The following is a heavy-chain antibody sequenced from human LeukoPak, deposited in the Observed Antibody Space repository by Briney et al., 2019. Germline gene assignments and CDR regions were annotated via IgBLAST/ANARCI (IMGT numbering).Heavy chain of an antibody. D-gene: IGHD2-2*01. Sequence: GGSLRLSCAASGFTFSSYWMSWVRQAPGKGLEWVANIKQDGSEKYYVDSVKGRLTISRDNAKNSLYLQMNSLRAEDTAVYYCAREPYCSSTSCFIFDYWGQGTLVTVSS. CDR2: IKQDGSEK. CDR3: AREPYCSSTSCFIFDY. V-gene: IGHV3-7*03. J-gene: IGHJ4*02. CDR1: GFTFSSYW.